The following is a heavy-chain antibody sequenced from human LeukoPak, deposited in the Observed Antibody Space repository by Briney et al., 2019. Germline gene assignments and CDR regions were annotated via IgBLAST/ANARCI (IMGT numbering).Heavy chain of an antibody. V-gene: IGHV4-34*01. CDR2: INHSGST. Sequence: SETLSLTCAVYGGSFSGYYWSWIRQPPGKGLEWIGEINHSGSTNYNPSLKSRVTISVDTSKNQFSLKLSSVTAADTAVYYCARLSGDYGSGSYYNPPYYYYMDVWGKGTTVTISS. J-gene: IGHJ6*03. CDR3: ARLSGDYGSGSYYNPPYYYYMDV. D-gene: IGHD3-10*01. CDR1: GGSFSGYY.